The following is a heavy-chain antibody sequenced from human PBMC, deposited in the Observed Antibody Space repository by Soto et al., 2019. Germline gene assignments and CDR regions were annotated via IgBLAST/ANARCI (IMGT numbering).Heavy chain of an antibody. CDR1: GFTFSSYA. D-gene: IGHD1-1*01. CDR3: ASIRTGTAIDY. J-gene: IGHJ4*02. Sequence: QVQLVESGGGVVQPGRSLRLSCAASGFTFSSYAMHWVRQAPGKGLEWVAVISYDGSNKYYADSVKGRFTISRDNSKNTLYLQMNSLRAEDTAVYYCASIRTGTAIDYWGQGTLVTVSS. V-gene: IGHV3-30-3*01. CDR2: ISYDGSNK.